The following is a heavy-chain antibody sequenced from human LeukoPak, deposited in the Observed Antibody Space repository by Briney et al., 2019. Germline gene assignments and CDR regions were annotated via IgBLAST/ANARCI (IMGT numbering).Heavy chain of an antibody. D-gene: IGHD3-10*01. CDR2: IYYSGST. CDR1: GGSISSGDYY. J-gene: IGHJ4*02. V-gene: IGHV4-30-4*01. Sequence: SETLSLTCTVSGGSISSGDYYWSWIRQPPGKGLEWIGYIYYSGSTYYNPSLKSRVTISVDTSKNQFSLKLSSVTAADTAVYYCAREGLLWFGESTPLYYFDYWGQGTLVTVSS. CDR3: AREGLLWFGESTPLYYFDY.